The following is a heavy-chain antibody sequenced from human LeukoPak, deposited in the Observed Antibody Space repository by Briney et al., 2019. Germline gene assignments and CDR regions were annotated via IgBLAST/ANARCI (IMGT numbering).Heavy chain of an antibody. D-gene: IGHD4-17*01. CDR2: IYTSGST. CDR3: ARTTTANHYYYYYMDV. Sequence: SETLSLTCTVSGGSISSGSYYWSWIRQPAGKGLEWIGRIYTSGSTNYNPSLKSRVTISVDTSKNQFSLKLSSVTAADTAVYYCARTTTANHYYYYYMDVWGKGTTVTISS. CDR1: GGSISSGSYY. V-gene: IGHV4-61*02. J-gene: IGHJ6*03.